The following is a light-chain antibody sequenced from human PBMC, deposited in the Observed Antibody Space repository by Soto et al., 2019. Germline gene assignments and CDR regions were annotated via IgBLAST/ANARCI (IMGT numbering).Light chain of an antibody. CDR1: SSNIGAGYD. Sequence: QSVLTQPPSVSGAPGQRVTISCTGSSSNIGAGYDVHWYQQLPGTAPKLLIYGNSNRPSGVPDRFSGSKSGTSASLAITGLQAEDEADYYCQSYDSSLSVRNGVFGGGTKLTVL. CDR3: QSYDSSLSVRNGV. J-gene: IGLJ3*02. V-gene: IGLV1-40*01. CDR2: GNS.